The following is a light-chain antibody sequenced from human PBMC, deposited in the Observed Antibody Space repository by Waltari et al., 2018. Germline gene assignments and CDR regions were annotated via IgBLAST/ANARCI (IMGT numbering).Light chain of an antibody. V-gene: IGKV2-28*01. CDR3: MQALQTPWS. J-gene: IGKJ1*01. CDR1: QRLLLNNGNNY. Sequence: DIVMTQSPLSLPVSPGEPASISCRSNQRLLLNNGNNYLDWYLQKPGQSPQLLIYLGSNRASGVPDRFSGSGSGADFTLKISRVEAGDVGIYYCMQALQTPWSFGQGTKVEIK. CDR2: LGS.